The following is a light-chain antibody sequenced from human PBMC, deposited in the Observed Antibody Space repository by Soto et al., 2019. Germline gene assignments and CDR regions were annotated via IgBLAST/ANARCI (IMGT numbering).Light chain of an antibody. J-gene: IGLJ1*01. CDR3: SSYTSSSTPYV. CDR1: SSDVGGYNY. V-gene: IGLV2-14*01. Sequence: ALTQPASVSGSPGQSITISCTGTSSDVGGYNYVSWYQQHPGKAPKLMIYEVSNRPSGVSNRFSGSKSGNTASLTISGLQAEDEADYYCSSYTSSSTPYVFGTGTKSPS. CDR2: EVS.